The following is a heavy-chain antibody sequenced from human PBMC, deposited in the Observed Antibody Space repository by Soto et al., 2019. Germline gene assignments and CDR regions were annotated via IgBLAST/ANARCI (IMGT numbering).Heavy chain of an antibody. CDR2: INVRGGNT. V-gene: IGHV1-46*02. CDR1: GYTLNNYY. D-gene: IGHD2-15*01. J-gene: IGHJ4*02. CDR3: ATSLGREFATGDY. Sequence: QAQVVQSGAEVKEPGASVKVSCKTSGYTLNNYYIHWARQAPGQGLQWMGMINVRGGNTFYAQELQVRDAMTSDTSASTVYMELNGLTSDDTAVYYCATSLGREFATGDYWGQGSLVTVSS.